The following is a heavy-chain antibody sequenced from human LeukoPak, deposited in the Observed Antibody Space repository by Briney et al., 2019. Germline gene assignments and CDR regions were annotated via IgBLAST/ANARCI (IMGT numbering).Heavy chain of an antibody. V-gene: IGHV3-23*01. CDR2: IIGGAGST. D-gene: IGHD4/OR15-4a*01. J-gene: IGHJ4*02. CDR3: ARRAGAYSHPYDY. CDR1: GFTLSSYE. Sequence: GGSLRLSCTASGFTLSSYEMSWIRQAPGKGLEWVSGIIGGAGSTYYADSVKGRFTISRDNSKNTLYLQMNSLRAEDTAVYYCARRAGAYSHPYDYWGQGTLVTVSS.